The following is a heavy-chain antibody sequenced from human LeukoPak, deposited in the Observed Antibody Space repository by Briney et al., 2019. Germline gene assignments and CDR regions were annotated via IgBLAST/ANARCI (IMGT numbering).Heavy chain of an antibody. CDR3: TAGRYSAVGDD. J-gene: IGHJ6*04. CDR2: IYSGGST. CDR1: GFTVSSNY. Sequence: GGSLRLSCAASGFTVSSNYMSWVRQAPGKGLEWVSVIYSGGSTYYADSVKGRFTLSRDDSKNRAYLQIYSLKTEDTAVYYCTAGRYSAVGDDWGKGTTVTVSS. V-gene: IGHV3-66*01. D-gene: IGHD6-19*01.